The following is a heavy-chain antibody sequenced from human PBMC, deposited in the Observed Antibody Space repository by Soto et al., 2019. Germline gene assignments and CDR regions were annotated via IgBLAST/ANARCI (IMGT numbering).Heavy chain of an antibody. J-gene: IGHJ6*02. Sequence: GTLALTCSVSGYSVTGSDYYWAWIRQPPGKGLEWIGSMFYSGLTYYNPSLKSRVTLSVDTSKNQFSVRLNSVTAADTAVYYCAPLSVSLSGPYGIHVWGQGTTVTVSS. CDR1: GYSVTGSDYY. CDR3: APLSVSLSGPYGIHV. D-gene: IGHD2-15*01. V-gene: IGHV4-39*01. CDR2: MFYSGLT.